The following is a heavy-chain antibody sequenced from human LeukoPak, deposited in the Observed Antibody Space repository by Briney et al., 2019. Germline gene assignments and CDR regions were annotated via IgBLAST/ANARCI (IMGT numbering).Heavy chain of an antibody. J-gene: IGHJ4*02. CDR3: ARGGVVVSAAIQT. V-gene: IGHV4-30-4*08. Sequence: SETLSLTCTVSGGSISSGDYYWSWIRQPPGKGLEWIGFIYYSGRTHYNPSLKSRVTISVDTSNNQFSLKLRSVTAADTAVYYCARGGVVVSAAIQTWGQGTLVTVSS. CDR1: GGSISSGDYY. CDR2: IYYSGRT. D-gene: IGHD2-2*02.